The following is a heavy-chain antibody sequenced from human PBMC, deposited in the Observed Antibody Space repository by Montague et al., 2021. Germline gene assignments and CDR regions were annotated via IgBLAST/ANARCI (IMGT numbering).Heavy chain of an antibody. CDR3: AKQDYFVSGTSYKGFDP. Sequence: SETLSLTCTVSSGSIFHAHWSWVRQPPGKGLEWLGPMFYGGATGNNPSLKSRVTMSIDTSTNQFSLKPSFVTAADTAVYYCAKQDYFVSGTSYKGFDPWGQGILVTVSS. J-gene: IGHJ5*02. V-gene: IGHV4-59*04. D-gene: IGHD3-10*01. CDR1: SGSIFHAH. CDR2: MFYGGAT.